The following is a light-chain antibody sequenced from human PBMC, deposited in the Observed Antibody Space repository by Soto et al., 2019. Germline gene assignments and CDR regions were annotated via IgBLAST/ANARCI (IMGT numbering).Light chain of an antibody. CDR1: QTISFS. V-gene: IGKV1-5*01. Sequence: DIQMTQSPSTLSASVGDRVTITCRASQTISFSLAWYQQQTATAPKLLIYDASTLQSGVPSRLSGSESGTEFILTISGLQPDDFATYYCQQYHGYSLTFGQGTQVDIK. CDR3: QQYHGYSLT. J-gene: IGKJ1*01. CDR2: DAS.